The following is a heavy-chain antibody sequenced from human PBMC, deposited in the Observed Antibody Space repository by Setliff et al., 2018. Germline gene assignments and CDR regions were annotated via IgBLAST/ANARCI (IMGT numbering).Heavy chain of an antibody. CDR3: ARTGTYRYFDY. CDR2: IMPGRDT. V-gene: IGHV4-34*12. Sequence: SETLSLTCAVYGDSLSGYYWSWIRQSPKKGLEWIGEIMPGRDTLYSPSLESRLTISVDTAKNQFSLKLTSVTAADTAVYYCARTGTYRYFDYWGQGTQVTVSS. D-gene: IGHD1-1*01. J-gene: IGHJ4*02. CDR1: GDSLSGYY.